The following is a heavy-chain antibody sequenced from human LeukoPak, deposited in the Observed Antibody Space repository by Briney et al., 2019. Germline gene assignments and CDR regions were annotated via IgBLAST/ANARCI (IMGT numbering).Heavy chain of an antibody. CDR1: GGSISSGGYS. J-gene: IGHJ5*02. CDR2: IYHSGST. D-gene: IGHD5-24*01. Sequence: PSETLSLTCAVSGGSISSGGYSWSWIRQPPGKGLEWIGYIYHSGSTYYNPSLKSRVTISVDRSKNQFPLKLSSVTAADTAVYYCARGGMTTIPADLNWFDPWGQGTLVTVSS. V-gene: IGHV4-30-2*01. CDR3: ARGGMTTIPADLNWFDP.